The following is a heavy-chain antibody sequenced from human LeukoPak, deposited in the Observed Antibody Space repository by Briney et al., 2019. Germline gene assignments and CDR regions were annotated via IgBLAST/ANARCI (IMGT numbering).Heavy chain of an antibody. Sequence: GQSLPCSCRGSGYSFTTYWIGWVRQMPGKGLEWMGIIYPGDSDARYSPTFQGAVTMSADKSINTAYLQWSSLKASDTAMYYCARRQGCSSTCCPPDSWGKGTLVSFSS. V-gene: IGHV5-51*01. CDR1: GYSFTTYW. CDR3: ARRQGCSSTCCPPDS. D-gene: IGHD2-2*01. J-gene: IGHJ4*02. CDR2: IYPGDSDA.